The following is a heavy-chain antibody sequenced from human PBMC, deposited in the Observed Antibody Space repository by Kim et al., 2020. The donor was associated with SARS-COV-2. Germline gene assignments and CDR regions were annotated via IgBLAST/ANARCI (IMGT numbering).Heavy chain of an antibody. D-gene: IGHD3-10*01. V-gene: IGHV3-49*04. CDR3: TRKGSPSGYYFGMDV. J-gene: IGHJ6*02. CDR2: IRSKAYSGTT. Sequence: GGSLRLSCPASGFTFGDYAMSWVRQAPGKGLEWVGFIRSKAYSGTTEYAASVKGRFTISRDDSKSIAYLQMNSLKTEDTAVYYCTRKGSPSGYYFGMDVWGQGTTVTVSS. CDR1: GFTFGDYA.